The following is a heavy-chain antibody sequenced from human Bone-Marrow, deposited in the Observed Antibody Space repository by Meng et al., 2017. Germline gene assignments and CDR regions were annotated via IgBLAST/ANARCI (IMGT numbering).Heavy chain of an antibody. Sequence: VRVRWSGPGLVKPSEPLSLTCTVSGGSISSYYWSWIRQPAGKGLEWIGRIYTSGSTNYNPSLKSRVTMSVDTSKNQFSLKLSSVTAADTAVYYCARDAYYDSSGYYFYFDYWGQGTLVTVSS. J-gene: IGHJ4*02. V-gene: IGHV4-4*07. CDR3: ARDAYYDSSGYYFYFDY. CDR1: GGSISSYY. D-gene: IGHD3-22*01. CDR2: IYTSGST.